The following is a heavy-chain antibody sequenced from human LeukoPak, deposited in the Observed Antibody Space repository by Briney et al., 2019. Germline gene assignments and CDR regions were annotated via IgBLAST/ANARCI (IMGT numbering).Heavy chain of an antibody. D-gene: IGHD2-21*02. CDR1: GGSVSSGSYY. Sequence: SETLSLTCAVSGGSVSSGSYYWSWIRQPPGKGLEWIGYIYYSGSTKYNPSLKSRVTISVDTSKNQFSLNVSSVTAADTAVYYCARHDSVVYYGMDVWGQGTTVTVSS. V-gene: IGHV4-61*01. CDR2: IYYSGST. J-gene: IGHJ6*02. CDR3: ARHDSVVYYGMDV.